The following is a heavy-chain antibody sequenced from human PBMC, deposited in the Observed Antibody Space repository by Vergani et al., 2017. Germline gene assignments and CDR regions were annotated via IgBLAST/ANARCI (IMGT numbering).Heavy chain of an antibody. J-gene: IGHJ6*03. CDR2: MNPNSGNT. Sequence: QVQLVQSGAEVKKPGASVKVSCKASGYTFTSYDINWVRQATGQGLEWMGWMNPNSGNTGYAQKFQGRVTMTRNTSISTAYMELSSLRSEDTAVYYCARGARFRPGIVGASYSSRIYYMDVWGKGTTVTVSS. CDR3: ARGARFRPGIVGASYSSRIYYMDV. D-gene: IGHD1-26*01. V-gene: IGHV1-8*01. CDR1: GYTFTSYD.